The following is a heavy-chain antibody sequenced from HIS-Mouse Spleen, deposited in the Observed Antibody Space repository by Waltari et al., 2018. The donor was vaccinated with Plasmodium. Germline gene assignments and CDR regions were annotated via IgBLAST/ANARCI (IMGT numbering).Heavy chain of an antibody. CDR2: IYYSGST. J-gene: IGHJ5*02. CDR1: GGSIRSISYY. Sequence: QLQLQESGPGLVKPSETLSLTCTVSGGSIRSISYYWGWLRQPPGKGLEWIGSIYYSGSTYYNPSLKSRVTISVDTSKNQFSLKLSSVTAADTAVYYCARVTAAAGTSWGQGTLVTVSS. CDR3: ARVTAAAGTS. D-gene: IGHD6-13*01. V-gene: IGHV4-39*07.